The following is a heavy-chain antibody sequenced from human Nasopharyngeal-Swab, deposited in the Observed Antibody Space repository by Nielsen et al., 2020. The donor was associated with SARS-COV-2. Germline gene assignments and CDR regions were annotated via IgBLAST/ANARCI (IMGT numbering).Heavy chain of an antibody. CDR3: AKDKEDLRGVGSYDY. CDR1: GFTLRNYD. J-gene: IGHJ4*02. D-gene: IGHD3-10*01. V-gene: IGHV3-23*01. CDR2: ISGSGGGT. Sequence: GESLKISYVGSGFTLRNYDMGWVRQTPGKGLEWVSHISGSGGGTYYTDSVKGRFTISRDNSKNTLHLHMSSLRAEDTAVYYCAKDKEDLRGVGSYDYWGQGTLVTVSS.